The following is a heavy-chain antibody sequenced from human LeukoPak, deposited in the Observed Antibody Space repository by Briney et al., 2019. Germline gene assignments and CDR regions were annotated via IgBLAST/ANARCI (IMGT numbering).Heavy chain of an antibody. D-gene: IGHD4-23*01. CDR3: ATLNSFGNDY. CDR1: GFTFTDYS. CDR2: ISTVSTYK. V-gene: IGHV3-21*01. J-gene: IGHJ4*02. Sequence: GGSLRLSCAASGFTFTDYSMTWVRQAPGKGLEWVSSISTVSTYKSYSDSVKGRFTISRDNAKNTVYLQMDSLRAEDTAVYYCATLNSFGNDYWGQGVLVTVSS.